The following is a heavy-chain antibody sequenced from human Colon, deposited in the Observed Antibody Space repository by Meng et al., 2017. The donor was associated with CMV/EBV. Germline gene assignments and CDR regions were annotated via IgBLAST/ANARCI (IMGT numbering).Heavy chain of an antibody. D-gene: IGHD5-12*01. CDR3: AKHIVGSISEDGLGN. CDR2: INTDGSYV. CDR1: GFTFSSHW. V-gene: IGHV3-74*03. Sequence: GESLKISCAASGFTFSSHWMHWVRQAPGKGLVSVSRINTDGSYVTYADSVKGRFTLSRDNSKNTVHLQMTNLRSDDTAVYYCAKHIVGSISEDGLGNWGQGTLVTVSS. J-gene: IGHJ1*01.